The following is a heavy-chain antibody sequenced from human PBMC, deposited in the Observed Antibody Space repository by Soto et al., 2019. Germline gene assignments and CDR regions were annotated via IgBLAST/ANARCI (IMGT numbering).Heavy chain of an antibody. CDR1: GGSFSGYY. CDR3: ARLARGPPRNYYDSSPLYFDY. Sequence: SETLSLTCAVYGGSFSGYYWSWIRQPPGKGLEWIGEINHSGSTNYNPSLKSRVTISVDTSKNQFSLKLSSVTAADTAVYYCARLARGPPRNYYDSSPLYFDYWGQGTLVPVSS. D-gene: IGHD3-22*01. V-gene: IGHV4-34*01. CDR2: INHSGST. J-gene: IGHJ4*02.